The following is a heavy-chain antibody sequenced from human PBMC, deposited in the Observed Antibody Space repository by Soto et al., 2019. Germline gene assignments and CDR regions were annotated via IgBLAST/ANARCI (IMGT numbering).Heavy chain of an antibody. CDR3: AIRTTVTTRLGY. V-gene: IGHV4-4*02. D-gene: IGHD4-17*01. J-gene: IGHJ4*02. CDR2: IYHSGST. CDR1: GGSISSSNW. Sequence: QVQPQESGPGLVKPSGTLSLTCAVSGGSISSSNWWSWVRQPPGKGLEWIGEIYHSGSTNYNPSLKRRVTISVDKSKNQCSRKRSSVTAADTAVYDWAIRTTVTTRLGYWGQGTLVTVSS.